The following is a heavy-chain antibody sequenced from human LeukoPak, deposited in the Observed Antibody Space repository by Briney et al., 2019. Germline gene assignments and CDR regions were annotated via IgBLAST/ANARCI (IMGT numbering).Heavy chain of an antibody. CDR2: IYYSGST. J-gene: IGHJ4*02. CDR3: ARDRRSLLWFGELRGDYFDY. Sequence: SETLSLTCTVSGGSISSGDYYWSWIRQPPGKGLEWIGYIYYSGSTYYNPSLKSRVTISVDTSKNQFSLKLSSVTAADTAVYYCARDRRSLLWFGELRGDYFDYWGQGTLVTVSS. CDR1: GGSISSGDYY. V-gene: IGHV4-30-4*08. D-gene: IGHD3-10*01.